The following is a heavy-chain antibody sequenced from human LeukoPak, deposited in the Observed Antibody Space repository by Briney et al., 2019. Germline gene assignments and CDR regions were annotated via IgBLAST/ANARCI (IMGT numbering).Heavy chain of an antibody. J-gene: IGHJ4*02. CDR3: TREGGYNPLDY. Sequence: PGGSLRLSCTASGFTFGDYAMSWVRQAPGKGLEWVGFIRSKAYGGTTEYAASVKGRFTISRDDSKSIAYLQMNSLKTEDTAVYYCTREGGYNPLDYWGQGTLVTVSS. D-gene: IGHD5-24*01. CDR2: IRSKAYGGTT. CDR1: GFTFGDYA. V-gene: IGHV3-49*04.